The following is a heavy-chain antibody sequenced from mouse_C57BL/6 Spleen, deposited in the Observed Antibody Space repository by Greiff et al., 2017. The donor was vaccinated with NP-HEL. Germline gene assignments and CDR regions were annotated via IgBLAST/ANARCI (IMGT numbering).Heavy chain of an antibody. Sequence: EVQLVESGGGLVQPGGSMKLSCVASGFTFSNYWMNWVRQSPEKGLEWVAQIRLKSDNYATHYAESVKGRFTISRDDSKSSVYLQMNNLRAEDTGIYYCTDLYYGSKNFDVWGTGTTVTVSS. D-gene: IGHD1-1*01. CDR1: GFTFSNYW. V-gene: IGHV6-3*01. CDR2: IRLKSDNYAT. J-gene: IGHJ1*03. CDR3: TDLYYGSKNFDV.